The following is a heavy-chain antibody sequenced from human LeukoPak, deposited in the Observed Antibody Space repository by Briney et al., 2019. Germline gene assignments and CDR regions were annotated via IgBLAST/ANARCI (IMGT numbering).Heavy chain of an antibody. Sequence: PGGSLRLSCAASGFTFSDYYMSWIRQAPGKGLEWVSSISSSSSYIYYADSVKGRFTISRDNAKNSLYLQMNSLRAEDTAVYYCARDIAGTDFDYWGQGTLVTVSS. D-gene: IGHD6-13*01. CDR2: ISSSSSYI. CDR3: ARDIAGTDFDY. CDR1: GFTFSDYY. J-gene: IGHJ4*02. V-gene: IGHV3-11*06.